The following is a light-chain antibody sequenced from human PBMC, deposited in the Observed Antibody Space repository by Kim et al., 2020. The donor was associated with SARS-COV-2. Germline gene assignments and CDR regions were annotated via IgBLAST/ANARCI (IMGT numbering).Light chain of an antibody. V-gene: IGLV3-1*01. CDR1: KLGDKY. J-gene: IGLJ2*01. Sequence: SYELTQPPSVSVSPGQTASITCSGDKLGDKYACWYQQKPGQSPVLVIYQDSKRPSGIPERFSGSNSGHTATLTISGTQAMDEADYYCQAWDSSYVVFVGG. CDR3: QAWDSSYVV. CDR2: QDS.